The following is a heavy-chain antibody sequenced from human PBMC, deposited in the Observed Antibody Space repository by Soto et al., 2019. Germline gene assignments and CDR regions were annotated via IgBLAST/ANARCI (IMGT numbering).Heavy chain of an antibody. J-gene: IGHJ4*02. Sequence: QVQRVQSGAEVKKPGASVKVSCKASGYTFTNYDINWVRQTTGQGLEWMGWMSPKSGNTGYAQQFQGRVTMTRDTSISTAYMELSSLRSEDTAVYFCTRGPPNWGFDYWGQGILVTVSS. CDR3: TRGPPNWGFDY. CDR2: MSPKSGNT. CDR1: GYTFTNYD. D-gene: IGHD7-27*01. V-gene: IGHV1-8*01.